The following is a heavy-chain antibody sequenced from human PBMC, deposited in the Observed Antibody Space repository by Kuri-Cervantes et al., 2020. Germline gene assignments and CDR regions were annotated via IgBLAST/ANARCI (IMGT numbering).Heavy chain of an antibody. V-gene: IGHV4-39*07. Sequence: SETLSLTCTVSGGSISSSSNYWDWILQPPGKGLEWIGSIYDSGSTYYNSSLKSRVTITVDTSKNQFSLKLSSVTAANSAVYYCARDGCIQNLVVPAAIPSFFAVWGQGTTVTVSS. J-gene: IGHJ6*02. CDR3: ARDGCIQNLVVPAAIPSFFAV. CDR2: IYDSGST. D-gene: IGHD2-2*01. CDR1: GGSISSSSNY.